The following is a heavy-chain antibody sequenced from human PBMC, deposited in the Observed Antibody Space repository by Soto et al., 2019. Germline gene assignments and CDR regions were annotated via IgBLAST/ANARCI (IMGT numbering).Heavy chain of an antibody. D-gene: IGHD3-3*01. Sequence: KSSETLSLTCTVSGGPISSSSYYWGWIRQPPGKGLEWIGSIYYSGSTYYNPSLKSRVTISVDTSKNQFSLKLSSVTAADTAVYYCARARFLEWLFPYYFDYWGQGTLVTVSS. CDR3: ARARFLEWLFPYYFDY. J-gene: IGHJ4*02. CDR2: IYYSGST. V-gene: IGHV4-39*01. CDR1: GGPISSSSYY.